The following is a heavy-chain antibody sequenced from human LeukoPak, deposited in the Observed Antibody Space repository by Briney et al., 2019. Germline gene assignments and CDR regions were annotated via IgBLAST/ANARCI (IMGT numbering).Heavy chain of an antibody. CDR3: AKQGSSWSPMDWFDP. Sequence: SGGSLRLSCAASGFTFSSYAMSWVRQAPGEGLEWVSAISGSGGTTYYADSVKGRFTISRDNSKNTLYLQMNSLRAEDAAVYYCAKQGSSWSPMDWFDPWGQGTLVTVSS. J-gene: IGHJ5*02. CDR2: ISGSGGTT. D-gene: IGHD6-13*01. CDR1: GFTFSSYA. V-gene: IGHV3-23*01.